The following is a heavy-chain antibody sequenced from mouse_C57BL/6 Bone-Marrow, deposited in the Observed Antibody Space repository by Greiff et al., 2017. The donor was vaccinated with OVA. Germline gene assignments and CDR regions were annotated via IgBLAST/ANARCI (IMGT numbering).Heavy chain of an antibody. J-gene: IGHJ2*01. CDR3: ATSREYYFDY. Sequence: EVQLQESGGGLVQPGGSLKLSCAASGFTFSDYYMYWVRQTPEQRLEWVAYISNGGGSTYYPDTVQGRFTISRDNAKNTLYLQMSRLKSEDTAMYYCATSREYYFDYWGQGTTLTVSS. CDR2: ISNGGGST. V-gene: IGHV5-12*01. CDR1: GFTFSDYY.